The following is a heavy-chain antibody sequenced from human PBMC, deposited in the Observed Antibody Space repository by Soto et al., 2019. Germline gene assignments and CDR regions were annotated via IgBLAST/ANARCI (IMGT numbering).Heavy chain of an antibody. CDR2: IIPMFDIK. Sequence: QLQLVQSGAEVKERGSSVKISCKTSGGNFNTYALTWVRQAPGQGLEWIGGIIPMFDIKNFAQRFQGRVTLNADDSMTTAYMEMTSLRSDDTAVYYCAKEAGDHWGQGTLVTVSS. CDR3: AKEAGDH. J-gene: IGHJ4*02. D-gene: IGHD3-10*01. V-gene: IGHV1-69*01. CDR1: GGNFNTYA.